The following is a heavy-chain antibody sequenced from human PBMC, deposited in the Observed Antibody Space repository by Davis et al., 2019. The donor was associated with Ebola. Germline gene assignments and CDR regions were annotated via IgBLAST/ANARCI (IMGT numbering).Heavy chain of an antibody. CDR2: IYHSGST. Sequence: MPSETLSLTCAVSGGSISSSNWWSWVRQPPGKGLEWIGEIYHSGSTNYNPSLQSRVIISVDTSKNQFSLKLSSVTAADTAVYYCARVYSSGWYGWFDPWGPGTLVTVSA. V-gene: IGHV4-4*02. J-gene: IGHJ5*02. D-gene: IGHD6-19*01. CDR1: GGSISSSNW. CDR3: ARVYSSGWYGWFDP.